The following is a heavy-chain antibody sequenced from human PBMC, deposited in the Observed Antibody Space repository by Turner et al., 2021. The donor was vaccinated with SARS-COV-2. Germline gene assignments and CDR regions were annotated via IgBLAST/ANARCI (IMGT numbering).Heavy chain of an antibody. V-gene: IGHV3-30*18. CDR2: ISYDGSNK. J-gene: IGHJ4*02. D-gene: IGHD3-3*01. CDR1: GFTFSSYG. CDR3: AKDFPFAVVIESDY. Sequence: QVQLVESGGGVVQPGRSLRLSFAPSGFTFSSYGMHWVRQAPGKGLEWVAVISYDGSNKYYADSVKGRFTISRDNSKNTLYLQMNSLRAEDSAVYYCAKDFPFAVVIESDYWGQGTLVTVSS.